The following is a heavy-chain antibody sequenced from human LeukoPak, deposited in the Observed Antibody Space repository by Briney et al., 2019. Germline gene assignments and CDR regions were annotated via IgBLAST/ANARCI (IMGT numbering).Heavy chain of an antibody. CDR3: ASHRDSSSWYGVLDY. D-gene: IGHD6-13*01. CDR2: IKQDGSEK. Sequence: GGSLRLSCAASGFTFSSYWMSWVRQAPGKGLEWVANIKQDGSEKYYVDSVKGRFTISRDNAKNSLYLQMNSLRAEDTAVYYCASHRDSSSWYGVLDYWGQGTLVTVSS. V-gene: IGHV3-7*01. J-gene: IGHJ4*02. CDR1: GFTFSSYW.